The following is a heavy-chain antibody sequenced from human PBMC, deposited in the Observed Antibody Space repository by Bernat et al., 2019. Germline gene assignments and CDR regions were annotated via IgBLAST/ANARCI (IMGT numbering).Heavy chain of an antibody. CDR2: IKEDGREI. CDR1: GFTFSVYW. D-gene: IGHD2-8*01. J-gene: IGHJ6*02. V-gene: IGHV3-7*03. Sequence: EVQLVESGGGLVQPGGSLRLSCAASGFTFSVYWMSWVRQAPGMGLEWVANIKEDGREIYYVDSVKGRFTISRDNAENSLDLQMNSLRAEDTAVYYCAREGMMYGIGYGLDVWGQGTTVTVSS. CDR3: AREGMMYGIGYGLDV.